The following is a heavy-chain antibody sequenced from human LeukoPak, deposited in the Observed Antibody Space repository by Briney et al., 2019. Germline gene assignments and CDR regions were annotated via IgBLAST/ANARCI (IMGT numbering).Heavy chain of an antibody. D-gene: IGHD3-22*01. CDR2: IYPGDSDT. V-gene: IGHV5-51*01. Sequence: GESLKISCKGSGYRFTSYWIGWVRQMPGKGLEWMGIIYPGDSDTRYSPSFQGQVTISADKSISTAYLQWSSLKASDTAMYYCARGVYYYDSSGYYFDYWGQGTLVTVSS. CDR3: ARGVYYYDSSGYYFDY. J-gene: IGHJ4*02. CDR1: GYRFTSYW.